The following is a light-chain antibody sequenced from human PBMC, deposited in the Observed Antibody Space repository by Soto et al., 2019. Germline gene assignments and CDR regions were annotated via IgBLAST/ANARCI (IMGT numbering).Light chain of an antibody. J-gene: IGLJ2*01. Sequence: QSALTQPASVSGSPGQSITISCTATRSDVGNYNLVSWYQQHPGKAPKLTIYEGGERPSGISNRFSGSKSGNTASLTISGLQAEDEADYYCCLYAGPYVVFGGGTKLTVL. CDR3: CLYAGPYVV. V-gene: IGLV2-23*01. CDR2: EGG. CDR1: RSDVGNYNL.